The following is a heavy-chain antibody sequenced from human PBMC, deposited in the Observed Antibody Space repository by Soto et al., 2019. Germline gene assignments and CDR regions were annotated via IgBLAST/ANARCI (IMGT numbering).Heavy chain of an antibody. CDR3: ARARDSGPGLGYFDY. V-gene: IGHV1-2*04. Sequence: QVQLVQSGAEVKKPGASVKVSCKASGYTFTGYYMHWVRQAPGQGLEWMGWINPNSGGTNYAQKFQGWVTMTRDTSFGTADMELGSLRSDATAVYYCARARDSGPGLGYFDYWGQGTLVTVSS. J-gene: IGHJ4*02. CDR2: INPNSGGT. D-gene: IGHD7-27*01. CDR1: GYTFTGYY.